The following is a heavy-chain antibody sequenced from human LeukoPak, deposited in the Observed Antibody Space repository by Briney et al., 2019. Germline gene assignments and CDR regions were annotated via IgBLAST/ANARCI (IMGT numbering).Heavy chain of an antibody. J-gene: IGHJ1*01. CDR2: ISSSSSYI. CDR3: ARQAYYYYDSSGTTGSGYFQH. Sequence: GGSLRLSCAASGLAVSSNYMNWVRQAPGKGLEWVSSISSSSSYIYYADSVKGRFTISRDNAKNSLYLQMNSLRAEDTAVYYCARQAYYYYDSSGTTGSGYFQHWGQGTLVTVSS. V-gene: IGHV3-21*01. CDR1: GLAVSSNY. D-gene: IGHD3-22*01.